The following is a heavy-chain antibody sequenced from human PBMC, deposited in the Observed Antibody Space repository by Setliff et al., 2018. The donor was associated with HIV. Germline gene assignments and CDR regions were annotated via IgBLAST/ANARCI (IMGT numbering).Heavy chain of an antibody. J-gene: IGHJ4*02. CDR1: GGSISSYY. CDR2: IYTSGST. D-gene: IGHD6-19*01. Sequence: PSETLSLTCTVSGGSISSYYWSWIRQPPGKGLEWIGYIYTSGSTNYNPSLKSRATISVDTSKNQFSLKLSSVTAADTAVYYCVGEGGYSSGWYRTYYFDYWGQGTLVTVSS. V-gene: IGHV4-4*09. CDR3: VGEGGYSSGWYRTYYFDY.